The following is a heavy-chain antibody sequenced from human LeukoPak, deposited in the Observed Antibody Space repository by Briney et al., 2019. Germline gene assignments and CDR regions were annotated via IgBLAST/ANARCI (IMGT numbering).Heavy chain of an antibody. D-gene: IGHD3-9*01. V-gene: IGHV4-38-2*02. CDR3: ARWYYDILTGYYNAEAFDY. CDR2: IYHSGST. Sequence: SETLSLTCTVSGYSISSGYYWGWIRQPPGKGLEWIGSIYHSGSTYYNPSLKSRVTISVDTSKNQFSLKLSSVTAADTAVYYCARWYYDILTGYYNAEAFDYWGQGTLVTVSS. J-gene: IGHJ4*02. CDR1: GYSISSGYY.